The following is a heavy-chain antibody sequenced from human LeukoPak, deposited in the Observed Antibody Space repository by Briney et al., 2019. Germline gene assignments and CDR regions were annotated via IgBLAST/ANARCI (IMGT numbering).Heavy chain of an antibody. J-gene: IGHJ4*02. CDR2: IGTSGSI. Sequence: GGSLRLSCATSGFTFSDYTMNWVRQAPGKGLEWVSSIGTSGSIYYADSVRGRFTISRDNAKNSLSLQMDSLRAEDTAVYYCARAGLYSGSGLDFWGQGTLVSVSS. D-gene: IGHD5-12*01. V-gene: IGHV3-69-1*01. CDR1: GFTFSDYT. CDR3: ARAGLYSGSGLDF.